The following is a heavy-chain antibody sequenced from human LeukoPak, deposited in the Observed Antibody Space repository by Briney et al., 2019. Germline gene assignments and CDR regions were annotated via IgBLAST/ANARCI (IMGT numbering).Heavy chain of an antibody. Sequence: GGSLRLSCAASGFTFSSYSMNWVRQVPGKGLEWVSSITRNSSYIYYADSVKGRFTISRDNAKNSLYLQINSLRAEDTAVYYCANLVAPTRHFDYWGQGTLVTVSS. V-gene: IGHV3-21*04. CDR3: ANLVAPTRHFDY. J-gene: IGHJ4*02. CDR2: ITRNSSYI. D-gene: IGHD1-26*01. CDR1: GFTFSSYS.